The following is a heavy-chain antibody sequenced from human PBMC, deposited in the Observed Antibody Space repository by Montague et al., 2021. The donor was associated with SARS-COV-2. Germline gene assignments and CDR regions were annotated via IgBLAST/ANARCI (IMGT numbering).Heavy chain of an antibody. Sequence: SLRLSGAASGFTFNHYAMNWVRQAPGKGLEWVSVIASGGRSTFYSDSVXGRFTISRDNSKDTLYLQMYSLRPEDTAIYYCAKDPVPVAGRYFDYWGQGTLVTVSS. CDR1: GFTFNHYA. D-gene: IGHD6-19*01. V-gene: IGHV3-23*03. J-gene: IGHJ4*02. CDR3: AKDPVPVAGRYFDY. CDR2: IASGGRST.